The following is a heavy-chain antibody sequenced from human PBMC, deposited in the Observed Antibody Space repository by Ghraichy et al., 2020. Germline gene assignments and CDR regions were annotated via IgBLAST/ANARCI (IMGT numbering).Heavy chain of an antibody. V-gene: IGHV3-15*01. CDR1: GFTFSNAW. D-gene: IGHD3-22*01. J-gene: IGHJ4*02. CDR2: IKSKTDGGTT. Sequence: GSLRLSCAASGFTFSNAWMSWVRQAPGKGLEWVGRIKSKTDGGTTDYAAPVKGRFTISRDDSKNTLNLQMNSLKTEDTAVYYCPTVTEYYYDSSGYTRFDYWGQGTLVTVSS. CDR3: PTVTEYYYDSSGYTRFDY.